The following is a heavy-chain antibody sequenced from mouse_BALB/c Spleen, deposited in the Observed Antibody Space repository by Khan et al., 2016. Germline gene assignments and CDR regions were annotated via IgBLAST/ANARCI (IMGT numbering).Heavy chain of an antibody. CDR3: ASPFGSSYVGFAY. CDR2: ITSYNGAT. J-gene: IGHJ3*01. CDR1: GYSFTGYY. Sequence: LVKTGASVKISCKASGYSFTGYYMHWVKQSHGKSLEWIGYITSYNGATSYNQKFKGKATFTVDTSSSTAYMQFNSLTSEDSSVYSYASPFGSSYVGFAYWGQGTLVTVSA. V-gene: IGHV1S34*01. D-gene: IGHD1-1*01.